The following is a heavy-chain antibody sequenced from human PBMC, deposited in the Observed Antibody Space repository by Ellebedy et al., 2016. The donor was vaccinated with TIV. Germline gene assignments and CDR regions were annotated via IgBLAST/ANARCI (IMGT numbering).Heavy chain of an antibody. V-gene: IGHV3-30*04. D-gene: IGHD1-1*01. CDR1: GFPFSDYP. Sequence: GESLKVSCAASGFPFSDYPMHWVRQAPGRGLVWVAIISFDGSNQYYADSVKGRFTISRDNAKNTLYLQMNSLRAEDKAVYYCARDIPQRPNPARFDPWGQGTLVTVSS. CDR2: ISFDGSNQ. CDR3: ARDIPQRPNPARFDP. J-gene: IGHJ5*02.